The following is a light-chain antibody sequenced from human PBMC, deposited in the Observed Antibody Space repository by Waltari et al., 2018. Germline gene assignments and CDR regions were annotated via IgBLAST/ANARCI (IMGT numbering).Light chain of an antibody. Sequence: DIVLTQSPDSLAVSLGERATINCKSSQSLLYSSNNKNYLAWYQQKPGHPPKLLIYWASTRESGVPARFSGGGSGIDFTLTISSLQAEDVAVYYCQQSYDTLVTFGQGTRLEIK. V-gene: IGKV4-1*01. CDR3: QQSYDTLVT. J-gene: IGKJ5*01. CDR1: QSLLYSSNNKNY. CDR2: WAS.